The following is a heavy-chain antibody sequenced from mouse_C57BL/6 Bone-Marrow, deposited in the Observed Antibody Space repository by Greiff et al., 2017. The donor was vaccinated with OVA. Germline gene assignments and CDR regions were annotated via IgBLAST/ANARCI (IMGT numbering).Heavy chain of an antibody. D-gene: IGHD6-1*01. V-gene: IGHV10-1*01. CDR2: IRSKSNSYAT. CDR3: VRQGPPNY. J-gene: IGHJ2*01. CDR1: GFSFNTYA. Sequence: EVQLVESGGGLVQPKGSVKLSCAASGFSFNTYAMNWVRQAPGQGLEWVARIRSKSNSYATYYADSVKDRFTISTHDSESMLYLQMNNLTTEYTAMYDCVRQGPPNYWGQGTTLTVSS.